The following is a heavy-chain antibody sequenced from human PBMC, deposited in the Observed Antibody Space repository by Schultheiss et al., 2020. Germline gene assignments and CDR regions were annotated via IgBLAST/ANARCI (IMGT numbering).Heavy chain of an antibody. CDR3: ARGPPRGTTGTCCFHS. D-gene: IGHD1-1*01. CDR2: IVVGSGNT. J-gene: IGHJ4*02. V-gene: IGHV1-58*01. CDR1: GFTFTSSA. Sequence: SVKVSGKASGFTFTSSAVQWVRQARGQRLEWIGWIVVGSGNTNYPQKFQERVTITRDMSTSTAYMELSSLRSEDTAVYYCARGPPRGTTGTCCFHSWGQGTLVT.